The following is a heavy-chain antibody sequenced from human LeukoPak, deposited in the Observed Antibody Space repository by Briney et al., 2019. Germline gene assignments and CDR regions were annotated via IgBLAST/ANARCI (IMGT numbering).Heavy chain of an antibody. CDR2: IYTSGST. CDR3: ARVYYYYMDV. V-gene: IGHV4-4*09. Sequence: SETLSLTCTVSGGTISSYYWSWIRQPPGKGLEWIGYIYTSGSTNYNPSLKSRVTISVDTSKNQFSLKLSSVTAADTAVYYCARVYYYYMDVWGKGTTVTASS. J-gene: IGHJ6*03. CDR1: GGTISSYY.